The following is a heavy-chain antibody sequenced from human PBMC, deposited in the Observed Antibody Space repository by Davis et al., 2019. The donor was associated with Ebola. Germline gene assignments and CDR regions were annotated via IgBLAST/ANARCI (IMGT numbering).Heavy chain of an antibody. D-gene: IGHD6-19*01. CDR2: IIPVVGTT. CDR1: GGTFSTHT. J-gene: IGHJ4*02. V-gene: IGHV1-69*06. CDR3: AFNEGWAIYYFEY. Sequence: SVKVSCKASGGTFSTHTVIWVRQAPGQGLEWMGGIIPVVGTTNYAQKFQGRVTITADKSTPTAYMELSSLRSEDTAVYYCAFNEGWAIYYFEYWGQGTLVTVSS.